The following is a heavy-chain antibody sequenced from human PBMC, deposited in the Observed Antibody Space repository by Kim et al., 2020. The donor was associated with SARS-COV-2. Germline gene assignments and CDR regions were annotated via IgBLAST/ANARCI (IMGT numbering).Heavy chain of an antibody. V-gene: IGHV4-59*01. D-gene: IGHD3-10*01. CDR3: ARDLMVRGARGWTV. J-gene: IGHJ4*02. Sequence: NPSLKSRVTISVDTSKNQFSLKLSSVTAADTAVYYCARDLMVRGARGWTVWGQGTLVTVSS.